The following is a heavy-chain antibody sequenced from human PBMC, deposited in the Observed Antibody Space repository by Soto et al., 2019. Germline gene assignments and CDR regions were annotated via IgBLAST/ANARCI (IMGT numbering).Heavy chain of an antibody. CDR1: GGTFSSYA. J-gene: IGHJ6*02. CDR3: ARILGHSTTWYLNALDV. V-gene: IGHV1-69*01. CDR2: IIPIFGAA. Sequence: QVLLVQSGAEVKKPGSSVKVSCKASGGTFSSYAIVWVRQAPGQGLEWMGGIIPIFGAANYAQKFQGRVTVTADDSTSTAYMDLSSLRSEDTAVYYCARILGHSTTWYLNALDVWGQGTTVTVSS. D-gene: IGHD6-13*01.